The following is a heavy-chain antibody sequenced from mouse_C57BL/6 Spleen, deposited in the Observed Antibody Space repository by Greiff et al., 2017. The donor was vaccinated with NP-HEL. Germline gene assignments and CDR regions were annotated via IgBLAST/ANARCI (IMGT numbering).Heavy chain of an antibody. V-gene: IGHV1-69*01. CDR2: IDPSDSYT. Sequence: VQLQQPGAELVMPGASVKLSCKASGYTFTSYWMHWVKQRPGQGLEWIGEIDPSDSYTNYNQKFKGKSTLTVDKSSSTAYMQRSSLTSEDSAVYYCARDGSSLYYAMDYWGQGTSVTVSS. CDR1: GYTFTSYW. D-gene: IGHD1-1*01. CDR3: ARDGSSLYYAMDY. J-gene: IGHJ4*01.